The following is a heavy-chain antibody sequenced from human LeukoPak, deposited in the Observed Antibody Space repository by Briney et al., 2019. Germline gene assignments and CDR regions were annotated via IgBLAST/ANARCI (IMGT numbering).Heavy chain of an antibody. J-gene: IGHJ5*02. V-gene: IGHV4-4*07. D-gene: IGHD3-3*01. CDR1: GGSISSYY. CDR3: ARDIFWSGSSNWFDP. CDR2: IYTSGIT. Sequence: SETLSLTCTVSGGSISSYYWSWIRHPAGKGLEWIGRIYTSGITNYNPSLKSPVTMSVDKSKNQFSLKMSSVTAADTAVYYCARDIFWSGSSNWFDPWGQGTLVTVSS.